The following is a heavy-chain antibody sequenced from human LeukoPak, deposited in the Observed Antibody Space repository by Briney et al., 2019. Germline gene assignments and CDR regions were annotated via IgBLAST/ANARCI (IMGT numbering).Heavy chain of an antibody. V-gene: IGHV3-30-3*01. CDR2: ISYDRNSK. D-gene: IGHD2-2*01. Sequence: GTSLRLSCPASGFPFSYYAMHWVRQAPGKGLEWVALISYDRNSKYYADSVKGRFTISRDNSKNTLFLQMNSLRAEDTAVYYCARARYCSSISCRDALDIWGQGTMVTVSS. J-gene: IGHJ3*02. CDR1: GFPFSYYA. CDR3: ARARYCSSISCRDALDI.